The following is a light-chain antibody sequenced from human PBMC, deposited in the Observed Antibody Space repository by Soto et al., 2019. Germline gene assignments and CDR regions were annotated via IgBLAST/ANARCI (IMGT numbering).Light chain of an antibody. V-gene: IGLV2-14*01. J-gene: IGLJ2*01. CDR3: SSYTSSRIRV. Sequence: QSALTQPASVSGSPGQSITISCTGTSSDVGGYDYVSWYQQHPGKAPKLMIYDVGNRPSGISNRFSGPKSGNTASLTISGLQAEDEADYYCSSYTSSRIRVFGGGTKLTVL. CDR1: SSDVGGYDY. CDR2: DVG.